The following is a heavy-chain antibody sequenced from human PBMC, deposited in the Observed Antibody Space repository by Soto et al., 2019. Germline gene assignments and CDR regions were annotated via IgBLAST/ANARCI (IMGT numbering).Heavy chain of an antibody. CDR1: GGSISSSSYY. CDR3: ASPKIAFYNWFDP. J-gene: IGHJ5*02. D-gene: IGHD3-3*02. CDR2: IYYSGST. Sequence: QLQLQESGPGLVKPSETLSLTCTVSGGSISSSSYYWGGIRQPPGKGLEWIGSIYYSGSTYYNPSLTSRVTISVDTSKNQFSLKLSSVTAADTAVYYCASPKIAFYNWFDPWGQGTLVTVSS. V-gene: IGHV4-39*01.